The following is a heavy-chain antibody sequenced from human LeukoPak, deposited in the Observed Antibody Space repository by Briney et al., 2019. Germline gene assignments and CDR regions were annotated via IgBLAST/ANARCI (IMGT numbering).Heavy chain of an antibody. CDR2: IIPIFGTA. CDR3: ARVTAYYYDSSGTTRAFDI. J-gene: IGHJ3*02. CDR1: GGTFSSYA. D-gene: IGHD3-22*01. V-gene: IGHV1-69*05. Sequence: SVKVSCKASGGTFSSYAISWVRQAPGQGREWMGGIIPIFGTANYAQKFQGRVTITTDESTSTAYMELSSLRSEDTAVYYCARVTAYYYDSSGTTRAFDIWGQGTMVTVSS.